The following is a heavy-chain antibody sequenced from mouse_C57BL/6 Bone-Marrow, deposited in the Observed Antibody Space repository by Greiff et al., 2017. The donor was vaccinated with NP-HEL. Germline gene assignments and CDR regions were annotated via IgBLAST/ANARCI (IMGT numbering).Heavy chain of an antibody. V-gene: IGHV14-4*01. D-gene: IGHD1-2*01. Sequence: VQLQQSGAELVRPGASVKLSCTASGLNIKDDYMHWVKRRPERGLGWIGWIDPENGDTEYASKFQGKATITADTSSNTAYLQLSSLTSEDTAVYYCTTGLRLWFAYWGQGTLVTVSA. J-gene: IGHJ3*01. CDR2: IDPENGDT. CDR1: GLNIKDDY. CDR3: TTGLRLWFAY.